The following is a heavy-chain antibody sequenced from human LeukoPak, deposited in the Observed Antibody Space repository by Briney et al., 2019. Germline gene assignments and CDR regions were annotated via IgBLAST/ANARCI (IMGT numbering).Heavy chain of an antibody. CDR1: GFTFSSYA. CDR2: VSGSGGST. Sequence: GGSLRLSCAASGFTFSSYALSWVRQAPGKGLEWVSGVSGSGGSTYYADSVKGRFTISRDNSKNTLYLQMNSLRAEDTAVYYCAKDLDIVATITGNWGQGTLVTVSS. CDR3: AKDLDIVATITGN. V-gene: IGHV3-23*01. D-gene: IGHD5-12*01. J-gene: IGHJ4*02.